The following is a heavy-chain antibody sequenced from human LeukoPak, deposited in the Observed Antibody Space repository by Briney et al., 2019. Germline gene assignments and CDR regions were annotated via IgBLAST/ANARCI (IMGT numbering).Heavy chain of an antibody. V-gene: IGHV1-24*01. J-gene: IGHJ4*02. Sequence: ASVKVSCKVSGYTLTELSMHWVRQAPGKGLEWMGGFDPEDGETIYAQKFQGRVTMTEDTSTDTAYMELSRLRSEDTAVYYCATDHWQTRATPFDYWGQGTLVTVSS. CDR2: FDPEDGET. CDR3: ATDHWQTRATPFDY. D-gene: IGHD1-26*01. CDR1: GYTLTELS.